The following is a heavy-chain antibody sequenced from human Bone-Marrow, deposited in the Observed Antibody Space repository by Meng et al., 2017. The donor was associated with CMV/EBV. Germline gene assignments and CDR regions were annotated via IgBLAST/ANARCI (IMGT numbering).Heavy chain of an antibody. Sequence: TGRVGVGWIHKHPGKDLEWHALIYRNDDKRYSPSQKSRITITKDTSKNQVVLTMTNMDPVDTATYYCARLQDLGYCSSTSCYTVFDYWGQGTLVTVSS. CDR2: IYRNDDK. CDR1: TGRVG. CDR3: ARLQDLGYCSSTSCYTVFDY. D-gene: IGHD2-2*02. J-gene: IGHJ4*02. V-gene: IGHV2-5*01.